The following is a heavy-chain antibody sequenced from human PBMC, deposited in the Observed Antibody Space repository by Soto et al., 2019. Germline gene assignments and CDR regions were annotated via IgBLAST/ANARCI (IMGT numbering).Heavy chain of an antibody. D-gene: IGHD2-2*01. V-gene: IGHV5-51*01. CDR1: GYSFTSYW. Sequence: GESLKISCKGSGYSFTSYWIGWVRQMPGKGLEWMGIIYPGDSDTRYSPSFQGQVTISADKSISTAYLQWSSLKASDTAMYYCARVYCSSTSRYANYYYYMDVWGKGTTVTVSS. CDR2: IYPGDSDT. CDR3: ARVYCSSTSRYANYYYYMDV. J-gene: IGHJ6*03.